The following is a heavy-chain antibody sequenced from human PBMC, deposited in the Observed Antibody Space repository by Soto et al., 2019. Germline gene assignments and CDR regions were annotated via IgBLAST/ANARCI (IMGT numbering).Heavy chain of an antibody. CDR2: INHSGST. CDR3: AREVPDYGDHYFDY. J-gene: IGHJ4*02. Sequence: SETLSLTCAVYGGSFSGYYWTWIRQPPGTGLEWIGEINHSGSTNYNPSLKSRVTISVDTSKNQFSLKLTSVTAADTAVYYCAREVPDYGDHYFDYWGQGTLVT. CDR1: GGSFSGYY. D-gene: IGHD4-17*01. V-gene: IGHV4-34*01.